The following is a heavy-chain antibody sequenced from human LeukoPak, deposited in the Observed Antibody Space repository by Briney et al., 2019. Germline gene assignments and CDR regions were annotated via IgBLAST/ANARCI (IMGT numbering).Heavy chain of an antibody. D-gene: IGHD5-24*01. Sequence: SETLSLTCAVYGGSFSGYYWSWIRQPPGKGLEWIGEINHSGSTNYNPSLKSRVTISVDTSKNQFSLKLSSVTAADTAVYYCAGGRWLQYDDYWGQGTLVTVSS. CDR3: AGGRWLQYDDY. V-gene: IGHV4-34*01. J-gene: IGHJ4*02. CDR2: INHSGST. CDR1: GGSFSGYY.